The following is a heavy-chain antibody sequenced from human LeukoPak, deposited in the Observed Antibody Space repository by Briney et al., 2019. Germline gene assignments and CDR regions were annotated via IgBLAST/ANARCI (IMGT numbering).Heavy chain of an antibody. J-gene: IGHJ6*03. Sequence: ASVKVSCKASGYTFTNYDINWVRQATGQGLQWLGWMNPNNDDTDYAPKFQDRVTLTWNTSINTAYMELSSLRSEDTAVYFCARGRVSSSTWYSTYYYFFYMDFWGKGTTVTVSS. D-gene: IGHD4-11*01. CDR1: GYTFTNYD. CDR2: MNPNNDDT. CDR3: ARGRVSSSTWYSTYYYFFYMDF. V-gene: IGHV1-8*01.